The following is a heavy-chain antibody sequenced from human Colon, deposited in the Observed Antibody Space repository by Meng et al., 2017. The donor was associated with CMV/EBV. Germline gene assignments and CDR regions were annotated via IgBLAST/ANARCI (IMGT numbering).Heavy chain of an antibody. J-gene: IGHJ5*02. V-gene: IGHV4-30-4*06. CDR1: ISSGDYY. Sequence: ISSGDYYWSWIRQHPGKGLAWIEFIYYSGRTYYNPSLKSRVTISVDTSKNQFSLRLSSVTAADTAVYYCARTQDCSSTSCYTGFDPWGQGTLVTVSS. CDR3: ARTQDCSSTSCYTGFDP. D-gene: IGHD2-2*01. CDR2: IYYSGRT.